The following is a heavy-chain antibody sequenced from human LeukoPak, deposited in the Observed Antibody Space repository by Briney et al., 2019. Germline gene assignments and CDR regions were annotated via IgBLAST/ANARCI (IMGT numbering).Heavy chain of an antibody. CDR1: GGSISSYY. D-gene: IGHD6-13*01. J-gene: IGHJ6*02. Sequence: SETLSLTCTVSGGSISSYYWSWIRQPPGKGLEWIGYIYYSGSTNYNPSLKSRATISVDTSKNQFSLKLSSVTAADTAVYYCARDRIAAARRYYYGMDVWGQGTTVTVSS. CDR2: IYYSGST. V-gene: IGHV4-59*01. CDR3: ARDRIAAARRYYYGMDV.